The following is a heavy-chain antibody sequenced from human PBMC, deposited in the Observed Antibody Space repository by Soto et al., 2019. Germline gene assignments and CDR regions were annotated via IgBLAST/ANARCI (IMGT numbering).Heavy chain of an antibody. CDR1: GYTFTNYW. V-gene: IGHV5-51*01. Sequence: LGESLKISCKGSGYTFTNYWIGWVRQMPGKGLEWMGIIYPGDSDTKYNPSFQGQVTISADKFITTTYLRWTSLKASDTAIYYCAASIFYYGMDVWGQGTTVTVSS. CDR2: IYPGDSDT. J-gene: IGHJ6*02. CDR3: AASIFYYGMDV.